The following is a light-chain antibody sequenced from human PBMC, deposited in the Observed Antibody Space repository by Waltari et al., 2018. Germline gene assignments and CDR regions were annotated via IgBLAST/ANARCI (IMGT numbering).Light chain of an antibody. J-gene: IGKJ5*01. CDR2: AAS. Sequence: IVLTQSPATLSLSPGERATLSCRASQSVSSYLAWYQQKPGQAPRLLIYAASNRATGIPARFSGSGSGTYFTLTISSLEPEDFAVYYCQQRSNWPITFGQGTRLEIK. CDR1: QSVSSY. V-gene: IGKV3-11*01. CDR3: QQRSNWPIT.